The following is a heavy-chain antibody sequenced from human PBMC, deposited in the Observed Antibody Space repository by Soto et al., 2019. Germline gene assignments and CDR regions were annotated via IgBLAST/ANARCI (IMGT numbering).Heavy chain of an antibody. D-gene: IGHD3-22*01. V-gene: IGHV3-30*18. CDR3: ANGLRYYDSSGYSDPIDAFDI. CDR2: ISYDGSNK. CDR1: GFTFSSYG. Sequence: SLRLSCAASGFTFSSYGMRWVRQAPGKGLEWVAVISYDGSNKYYADSVKGRFTISRDNSKNTLYLQMNSLRAEDTAVYYCANGLRYYDSSGYSDPIDAFDIWGQGTMVTVSS. J-gene: IGHJ3*02.